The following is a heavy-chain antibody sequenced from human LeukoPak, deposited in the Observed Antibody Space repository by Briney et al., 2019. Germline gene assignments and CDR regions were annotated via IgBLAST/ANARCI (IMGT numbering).Heavy chain of an antibody. Sequence: SETLSLTCAVSGGSISSGGYSWSWIRQPPGKGLEWIGYIYHSGSTHYNPSLKSRVTISVDRSKNQFSLKLSSVTAADTAVYYCARDRGPGYFDLWGRGTLVTVSS. CDR3: ARDRGPGYFDL. CDR1: GGSISSGGYS. J-gene: IGHJ2*01. D-gene: IGHD1-14*01. CDR2: IYHSGST. V-gene: IGHV4-30-2*01.